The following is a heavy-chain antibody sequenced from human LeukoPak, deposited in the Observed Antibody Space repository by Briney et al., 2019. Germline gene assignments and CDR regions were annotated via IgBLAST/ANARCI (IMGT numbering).Heavy chain of an antibody. Sequence: PGGTLRLSCAASGFTFSSYGMSWVRQAPGKGLEWVSAISGSGGSTYYADSVKGRFTISRDNSKNTLYLQMNSLRAEDTAVYYCAKDRRIWLLRKTTKDISYFDYWGQGTLVTVSS. V-gene: IGHV3-23*01. J-gene: IGHJ4*02. CDR1: GFTFSSYG. D-gene: IGHD3-22*01. CDR2: ISGSGGST. CDR3: AKDRRIWLLRKTTKDISYFDY.